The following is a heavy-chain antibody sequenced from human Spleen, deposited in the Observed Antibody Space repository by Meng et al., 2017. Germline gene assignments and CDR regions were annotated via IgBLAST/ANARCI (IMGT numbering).Heavy chain of an antibody. D-gene: IGHD3-10*01. CDR2: INPSGGST. CDR3: ARSSGVGPDY. CDR1: GYTFTNYY. V-gene: IGHV1-46*01. J-gene: IGHJ4*02. Sequence: QGRLVHSGAEVKKPGASVKVSCKASGYTFTNYYMHWVRQAPGQGLEWMGIINPSGGSTNYAQKFQGRVTMTRDTSTSTVYMELSSLRSEDTAVYYCARSSGVGPDYWGQGTLVTVSS.